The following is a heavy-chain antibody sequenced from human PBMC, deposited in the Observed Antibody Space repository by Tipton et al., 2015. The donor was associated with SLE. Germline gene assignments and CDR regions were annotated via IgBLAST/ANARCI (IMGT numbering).Heavy chain of an antibody. Sequence: SLRLSCTASGFTFGDYAMSWVRQAPAKGLEWVALIWYDGSNIHYADSVKGRFTISRDDSKNTLYLQMNSLRAEDTAVYYCARPLYYYDSCGDHKGDYFDDWGQGSLFTVSS. CDR1: GFTFGDYA. D-gene: IGHD3-22*01. CDR2: IWYDGSNI. V-gene: IGHV3-33*01. J-gene: IGHJ4*02. CDR3: ARPLYYYDSCGDHKGDYFDD.